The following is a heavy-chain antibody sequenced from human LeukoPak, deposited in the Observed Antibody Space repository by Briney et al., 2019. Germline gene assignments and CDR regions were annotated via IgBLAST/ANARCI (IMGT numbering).Heavy chain of an antibody. CDR1: GFTSSNAW. D-gene: IGHD1-26*01. J-gene: IGHJ6*03. V-gene: IGHV4-34*01. CDR2: INHSGST. Sequence: GSLRLSCAVSGFTSSNAWMSWIRQPPGKGLEWIGEINHSGSTNYNPSLKSRVTISVDTSKNQFSLKLSSVTAADTAFYYCASQGHHGKIVGTTLSYFYMDVWGKGTTVTVSS. CDR3: ASQGHHGKIVGTTLSYFYMDV.